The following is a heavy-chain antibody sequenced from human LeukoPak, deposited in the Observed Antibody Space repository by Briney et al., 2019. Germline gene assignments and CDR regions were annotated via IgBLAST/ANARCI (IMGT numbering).Heavy chain of an antibody. CDR2: INHSGST. V-gene: IGHV4-34*01. J-gene: IGHJ4*02. CDR1: GGSFSGYY. Sequence: PSETLSLTCAVYGGSFSGYYWSWIRQPPGKGLEWIGEINHSGSTNYKPSLTSRVAISVDTSKKQFSLKLSSVTAADTAVYYCARGYPAAGFNYWGQGTLVTVSS. CDR3: ARGYPAAGFNY. D-gene: IGHD6-13*01.